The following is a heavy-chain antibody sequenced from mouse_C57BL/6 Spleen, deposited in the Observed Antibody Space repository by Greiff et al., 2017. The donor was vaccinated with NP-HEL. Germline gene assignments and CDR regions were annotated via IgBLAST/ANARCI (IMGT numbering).Heavy chain of an antibody. D-gene: IGHD2-10*01. Sequence: VQLKQSGPELVKPGASVKMSCKASGYTFTDYNMHWVKQSHGKSLEWIGYINPNNGGTSYNQKFKGKATLTVNKSSSTAYMELRSLTSEDSAVYYCAREGPYFYYFDYWGQGTTLTVSS. V-gene: IGHV1-22*01. J-gene: IGHJ2*01. CDR2: INPNNGGT. CDR1: GYTFTDYN. CDR3: AREGPYFYYFDY.